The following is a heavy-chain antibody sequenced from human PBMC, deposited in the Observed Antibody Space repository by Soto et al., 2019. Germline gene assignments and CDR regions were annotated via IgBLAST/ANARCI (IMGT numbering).Heavy chain of an antibody. CDR3: AKGGGKYYFYYFDS. CDR2: ISGTGSSP. J-gene: IGHJ4*02. D-gene: IGHD1-26*01. V-gene: IGHV3-23*01. Sequence: EVQLLESGGGLVPPGGSLRLSCAASGFDFSSYAMNWVRQAPGKGLEWVSGISGTGSSPYYADSVKGRFTISRDNSKNTVYLQVNSLRAEDTAVYYCAKGGGKYYFYYFDSWGQGTLVTVSS. CDR1: GFDFSSYA.